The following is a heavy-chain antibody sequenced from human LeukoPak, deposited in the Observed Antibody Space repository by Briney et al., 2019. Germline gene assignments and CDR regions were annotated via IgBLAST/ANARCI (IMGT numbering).Heavy chain of an antibody. D-gene: IGHD3-22*01. CDR2: INPSGGST. V-gene: IGHV1-46*01. Sequence: ASVKVSCKASGYTFTIYYMHWARQAPGQGREWMGIINPSGGSTSYAQKFQGRVTMTRDTSTSTVYMELSSLRSEDTAVYYCARGSAITMIVVVIYGWFDPWGQGTLVTVSS. J-gene: IGHJ5*02. CDR3: ARGSAITMIVVVIYGWFDP. CDR1: GYTFTIYY.